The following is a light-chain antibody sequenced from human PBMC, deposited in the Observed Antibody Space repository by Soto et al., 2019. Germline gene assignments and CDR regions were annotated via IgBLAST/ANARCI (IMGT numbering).Light chain of an antibody. J-gene: IGKJ1*01. CDR3: RQYGT. V-gene: IGKV1-5*03. CDR2: KAS. Sequence: ILMTLSPATMSISVCDRVIITCRASQSISSWLAWYQQKPGKAPKLLIYKASTLKSGVPSRFSGSGSGTEFTLIISSLQPDDFATYHCRQYGTFGQVTKVAIK. CDR1: QSISSW.